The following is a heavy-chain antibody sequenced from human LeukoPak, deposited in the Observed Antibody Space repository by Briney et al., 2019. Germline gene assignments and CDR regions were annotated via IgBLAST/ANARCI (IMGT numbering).Heavy chain of an antibody. CDR1: GGSISSGGYY. Sequence: PSETLSLTCTVSGGSISSGGYYWSWIRQPPGKGLEWIGYIYYSGSTNYNPSLKSRVTISVDTSKNQFSLKLSSVTAADTAVYYCARGGAHSPFDYWGQGTLVTVSS. CDR3: ARGGAHSPFDY. J-gene: IGHJ4*02. V-gene: IGHV4-61*08. D-gene: IGHD3-16*01. CDR2: IYYSGST.